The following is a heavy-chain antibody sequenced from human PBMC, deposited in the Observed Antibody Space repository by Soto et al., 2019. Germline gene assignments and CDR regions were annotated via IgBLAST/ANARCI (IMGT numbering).Heavy chain of an antibody. CDR3: ASSPAFSSSWYGIPPDPSHGMDV. Sequence: QVQLVQSGAEVKKPGASVKVSCKASGYTFTGYSIHWVRQAPGQGLEWMGIINPSGGITNFAQRFQGRVTMTRDMSTNTHYMELSSLKSDDTAVYYCASSPAFSSSWYGIPPDPSHGMDVWGQGTTVTVS. D-gene: IGHD6-13*01. V-gene: IGHV1-46*01. CDR1: GYTFTGYS. CDR2: INPSGGIT. J-gene: IGHJ6*02.